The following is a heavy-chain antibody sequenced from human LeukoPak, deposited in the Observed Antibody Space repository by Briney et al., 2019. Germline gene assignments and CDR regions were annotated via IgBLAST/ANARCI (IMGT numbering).Heavy chain of an antibody. CDR3: ARGYYYDSSGYHY. V-gene: IGHV3-48*01. J-gene: IGHJ4*02. CDR1: GFTFSSYS. CDR2: ISSSSSTI. Sequence: PGGSLRLSCAASGFTFSSYSMNWVRQAPGKGLEWVSYISSSSSTIYYADSVKGRFTISRDNAKNSLYLQMNSLRAEDTAVYYCARGYYYDSSGYHYWGQGTLVTVSS. D-gene: IGHD3-22*01.